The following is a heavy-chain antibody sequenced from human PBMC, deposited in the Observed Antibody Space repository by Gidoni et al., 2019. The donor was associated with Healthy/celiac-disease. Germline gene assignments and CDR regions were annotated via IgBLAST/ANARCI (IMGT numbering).Heavy chain of an antibody. J-gene: IGHJ4*02. V-gene: IGHV3-30*18. CDR2: ISYDGSNK. CDR1: GFTFSSYG. D-gene: IGHD7-27*01. Sequence: QVQLVESGGGVVQPGRSLRLSCAASGFTFSSYGMHWVRQAPGKGLAWVAVISYDGSNKYYADSVKGRFTISRDNSKNTLYLQMNSLRAEDTAVYYCAKNWGFVSPLPYYFDYWGQGTLVTVSS. CDR3: AKNWGFVSPLPYYFDY.